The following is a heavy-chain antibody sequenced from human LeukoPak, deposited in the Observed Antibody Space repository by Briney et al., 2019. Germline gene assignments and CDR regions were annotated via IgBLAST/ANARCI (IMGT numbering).Heavy chain of an antibody. V-gene: IGHV3-23*01. Sequence: GGSLRLSCAASGFTFSSYAMSWVRQAPGKGLEWVSDISGSGGSTYYADSVKGRFTISRDNSKNPLYLQMNSLRAQDHAVYYCAKGGLQKFDYWGQGTLVTVSS. CDR1: GFTFSSYA. CDR3: AKGGLQKFDY. CDR2: ISGSGGST. D-gene: IGHD3-16*01. J-gene: IGHJ4*02.